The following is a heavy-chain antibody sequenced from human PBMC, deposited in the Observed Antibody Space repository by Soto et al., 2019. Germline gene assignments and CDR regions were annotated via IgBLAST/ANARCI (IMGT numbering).Heavy chain of an antibody. D-gene: IGHD2-21*01. J-gene: IGHJ4*02. Sequence: PGGSLRLSCTASGFDFSGSEMNWFRQAPGKGPEWVAYITGSGGVMFHADSVKGRFSISRDNAKNSLFLEMSDLTADDTGVYYCAKVAPFILGSPFWGQGTLVTVSS. CDR2: ITGSGGVM. V-gene: IGHV3-48*03. CDR3: AKVAPFILGSPF. CDR1: GFDFSGSE.